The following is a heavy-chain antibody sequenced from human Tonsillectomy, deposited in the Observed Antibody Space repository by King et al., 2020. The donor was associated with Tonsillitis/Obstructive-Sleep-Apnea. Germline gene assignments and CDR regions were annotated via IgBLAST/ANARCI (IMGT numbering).Heavy chain of an antibody. J-gene: IGHJ6*03. D-gene: IGHD2-2*01. Sequence: VQLVESGGGLVKPGGSLRLSCAASGFTFSDYYMSWIRQAPGKGLEWVSYISSSGSTIYYADSVKGRFTISRDNAKNSLYLQMNSLRAEDTAVYYCARPPTPIVVVPAALDYYYYMDVWGKGTTVTVSS. CDR2: ISSSGSTI. CDR3: ARPPTPIVVVPAALDYYYYMDV. CDR1: GFTFSDYY. V-gene: IGHV3-11*01.